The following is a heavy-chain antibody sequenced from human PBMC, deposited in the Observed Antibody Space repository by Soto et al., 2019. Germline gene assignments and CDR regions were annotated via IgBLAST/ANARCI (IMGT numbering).Heavy chain of an antibody. CDR3: AREGSLGLDV. V-gene: IGHV3-74*03. J-gene: IGHJ6*02. CDR2: INGDGASL. Sequence: EVRLEEAGGGFVQPGGSLRVSCSGSGFIFSSFWRHWVRQGPGKGLEWVSRINGDGASLAYAESVKGRFSISRDNVKNTLHLQMNSLGVDGTAVYFCAREGSLGLDVWGRGTTVTVSS. CDR1: GFIFSSFW. D-gene: IGHD3-10*01.